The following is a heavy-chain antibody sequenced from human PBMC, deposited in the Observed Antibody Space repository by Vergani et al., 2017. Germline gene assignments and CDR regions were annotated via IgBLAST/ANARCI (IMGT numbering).Heavy chain of an antibody. CDR1: GFTFSSYA. D-gene: IGHD5-12*01. CDR2: ISGSGGST. Sequence: EVQLLESGGGLVQPGGSLRLSCAASGFTFSSYAMSWVRQAPGKGLEWVSAISGSGGSTYYADSVKGRFTISRDNSKNTLYLQMNSLGAEDTAVYYCAKDGWDIVATRRIPNWCQGTLVTVSS. V-gene: IGHV3-23*01. J-gene: IGHJ4*02. CDR3: AKDGWDIVATRRIPN.